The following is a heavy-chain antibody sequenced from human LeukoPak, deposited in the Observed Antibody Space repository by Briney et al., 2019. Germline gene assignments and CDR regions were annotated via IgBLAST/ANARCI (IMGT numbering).Heavy chain of an antibody. CDR2: IYYSGST. CDR1: GGSISSSSYY. CDR3: ARSTPYYYGSGSYLENAFDI. Sequence: SETLSLTCTVSGGSISSSSYYWGWIRQPPGKGLEWIGSIYYSGSTYYNPSLKSRVTISVDTSKNQFSLKLSSVTAADTAVYYCARSTPYYYGSGSYLENAFDIWGQGTMVTVSS. J-gene: IGHJ3*02. D-gene: IGHD3-10*01. V-gene: IGHV4-39*01.